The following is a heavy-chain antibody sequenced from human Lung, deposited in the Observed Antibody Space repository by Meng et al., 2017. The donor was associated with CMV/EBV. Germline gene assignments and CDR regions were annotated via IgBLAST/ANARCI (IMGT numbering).Heavy chain of an antibody. CDR2: IYYSGST. CDR1: GGSISSYY. CDR3: ARVGWDYYYYGMDV. J-gene: IGHJ6*02. Sequence: GSLRLXXTVSGGSISSYYWSWIRQPPGKGLEWIGYIYYSGSTNYNPSLKSRVTISVDTSKNQFSLKLSSVTAADTAVYYCARVGWDYYYYGMDVWGQGTTVXVSS. D-gene: IGHD2-15*01. V-gene: IGHV4-59*01.